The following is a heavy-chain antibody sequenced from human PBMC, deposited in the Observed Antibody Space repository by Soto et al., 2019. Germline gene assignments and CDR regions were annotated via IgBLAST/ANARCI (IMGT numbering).Heavy chain of an antibody. J-gene: IGHJ4*02. CDR2: ISYDGSNK. Sequence: GGSLRLSSAASGFNFSSYAMHWVRQAPGKGLEWVAVISYDGSNKYYADSVKGRFTISRDNSKNTLYLQMNSLRAEDTAVYYCARVAGFWSGYYIDYWGQGTLVTVSS. CDR1: GFNFSSYA. D-gene: IGHD3-3*01. CDR3: ARVAGFWSGYYIDY. V-gene: IGHV3-30-3*01.